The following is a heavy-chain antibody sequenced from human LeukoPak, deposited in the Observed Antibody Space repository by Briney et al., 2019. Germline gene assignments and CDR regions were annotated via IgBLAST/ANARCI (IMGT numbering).Heavy chain of an antibody. V-gene: IGHV5-51*01. CDR1: GYRFTSYW. D-gene: IGHD3-10*01. CDR3: ARHREPPLGGTMVPDY. Sequence: GESLKISCKGSGYRFTSYWIGWVRPMPGKGLEWMGIIYPGDSDTRYSPSFQGQVTISADKSISTAYLQWSSLKASDTAMYYCARHREPPLGGTMVPDYWGQGTLVTVSS. CDR2: IYPGDSDT. J-gene: IGHJ4*02.